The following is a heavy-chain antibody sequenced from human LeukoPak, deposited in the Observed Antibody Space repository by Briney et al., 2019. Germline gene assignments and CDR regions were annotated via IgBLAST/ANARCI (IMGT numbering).Heavy chain of an antibody. CDR1: GDSISSGTSY. J-gene: IGHJ5*02. CDR3: ARQVPMTNWFDP. Sequence: PSETLSLTCTVSGDSISSGTSYWGWIRQPPGKGLEWIGNIYDSGSANYNPSLKSRVIISVDTSKNQFSLQLSSVTAADTGVYYCARQVPMTNWFDPWGQGTLVTVSS. D-gene: IGHD3-22*01. CDR2: IYDSGSA. V-gene: IGHV4-39*01.